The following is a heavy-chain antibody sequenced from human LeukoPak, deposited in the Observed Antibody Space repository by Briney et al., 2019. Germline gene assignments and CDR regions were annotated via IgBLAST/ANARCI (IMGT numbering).Heavy chain of an antibody. CDR2: IYYSGST. J-gene: IGHJ5*02. V-gene: IGHV4-39*07. CDR1: GGSISSTSYY. CDR3: ARARVTTDLSMGWFDP. D-gene: IGHD4-11*01. Sequence: SETLSLTCTVSGGSISSTSYYWGWIRQPPGKGLEWIGNIYYSGSTYYNPSLKSRVTISVNTSKNQFSLKLSSVTAADTAVYYCARARVTTDLSMGWFDPWGQGTLVTVSS.